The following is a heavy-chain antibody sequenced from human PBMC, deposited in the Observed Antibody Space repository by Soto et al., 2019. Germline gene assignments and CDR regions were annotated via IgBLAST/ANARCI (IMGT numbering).Heavy chain of an antibody. CDR2: INHSGST. CDR1: GVSFSGYY. V-gene: IGHV4-34*01. Sequence: SETLSLTCAVYGVSFSGYYWNWIRQPPGKGLEWIGDINHSGSTNYNPSLKSRVAISVDTSKDQFSLKLTSVTAADTAVYYCARADGSPYYMDVWGTGTTVTVSS. J-gene: IGHJ6*03. CDR3: ARADGSPYYMDV.